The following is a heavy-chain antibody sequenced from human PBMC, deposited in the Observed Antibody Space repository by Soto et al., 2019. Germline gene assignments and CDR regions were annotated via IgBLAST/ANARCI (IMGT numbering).Heavy chain of an antibody. V-gene: IGHV4-4*07. Sequence: LSETLSLTCTVSGGSMNSHFWSWIRQPAGKGLEWIGHVHISGLTTYNPSLRSRVSISVGMATKEISLRLRAASVADTAAYYCVRAEMYAADFPTNVDRCRQGALVTVAS. D-gene: IGHD2-8*01. CDR2: VHISGLT. CDR1: GGSMNSHF. CDR3: VRAEMYAADFPTNVDR. J-gene: IGHJ5*02.